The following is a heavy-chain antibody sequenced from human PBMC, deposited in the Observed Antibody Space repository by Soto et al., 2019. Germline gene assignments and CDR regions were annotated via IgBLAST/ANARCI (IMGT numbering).Heavy chain of an antibody. CDR2: ISSSSSTI. V-gene: IGHV3-48*02. CDR1: GFTFSDYS. Sequence: EVQLVESGGGLVQPGGSLRLSCAASGFTFSDYSMDWVRQAPGKGLEWVSYISSSSSTIYYAYAVKGRFTISRDNAKNSQYLQMNSLRDEDTAVYYCARDAGSWGYWGQGTLVTVSS. D-gene: IGHD3-10*01. J-gene: IGHJ4*02. CDR3: ARDAGSWGY.